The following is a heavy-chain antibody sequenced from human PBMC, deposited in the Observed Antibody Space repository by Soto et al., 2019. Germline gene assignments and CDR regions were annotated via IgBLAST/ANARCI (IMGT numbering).Heavy chain of an antibody. CDR3: ARGLRFLEWLLFHY. Sequence: ASVKVSCKASGYTFTSYGIHWVRQAPGQRLEWMGWINAANGDTKYSPKFQGRVTMTRDTSISTAYMELSRLRSDDTAVYYCARGLRFLEWLLFHYWGQGTLVTVSS. D-gene: IGHD3-3*01. V-gene: IGHV1-3*01. J-gene: IGHJ4*02. CDR1: GYTFTSYG. CDR2: INAANGDT.